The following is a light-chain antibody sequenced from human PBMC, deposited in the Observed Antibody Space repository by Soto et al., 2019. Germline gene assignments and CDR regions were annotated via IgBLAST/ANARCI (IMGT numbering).Light chain of an antibody. CDR2: KAS. Sequence: SQNTQYRTTVAASVGDSGTSSFRASQSISVWLAWYQQKAGKAPNLLIYKASRLESGVPSRFSGSGSETEFTLTISGLQPGDSAPYYCQQDNSHSPTFAQGTKVDI. CDR1: QSISVW. V-gene: IGKV1-5*03. J-gene: IGKJ1*01. CDR3: QQDNSHSPT.